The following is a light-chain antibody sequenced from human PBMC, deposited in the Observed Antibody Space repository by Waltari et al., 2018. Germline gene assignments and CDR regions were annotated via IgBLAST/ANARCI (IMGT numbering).Light chain of an antibody. Sequence: QSALTQPPSASGSPGQSVAISCTGTSNDVGGYNYVSWYQQHPGKAPKLMIYEVNKRPSGVPDRCSGSKSGNTASLPFSGLQAEDEADYYCSSYAGSNNFWVFGGGTKLTVL. V-gene: IGLV2-8*01. J-gene: IGLJ3*02. CDR2: EVN. CDR1: SNDVGGYNY. CDR3: SSYAGSNNFWV.